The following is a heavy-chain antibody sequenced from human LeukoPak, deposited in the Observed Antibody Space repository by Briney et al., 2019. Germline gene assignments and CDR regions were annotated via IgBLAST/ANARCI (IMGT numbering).Heavy chain of an antibody. J-gene: IGHJ6*04. CDR2: ISYDGTNK. CDR1: GFILSSYA. Sequence: GRSLRLSCAASGFILSSYAGYWVRQAPGKGLEWVAVISYDGTNKYYADSVKGRLTISRDNSKNTGYLQMNSLRAEDTAVYYCARDRDRDIIGDGMDVWGKGTTLTVSS. V-gene: IGHV3-30*04. CDR3: ARDRDRDIIGDGMDV. D-gene: IGHD2-15*01.